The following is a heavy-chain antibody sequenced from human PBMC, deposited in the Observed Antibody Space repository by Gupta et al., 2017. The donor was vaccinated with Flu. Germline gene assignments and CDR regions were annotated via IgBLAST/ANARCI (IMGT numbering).Heavy chain of an antibody. V-gene: IGHV4-59*08. Sequence: QVQLQESGPGLVRPSETLSLTCNVSGHSISSFYWSWIRQVPGKGLEWIGYIYSSAINNYNPSLKSRVTMSVDTSKNQLSLELRSVTAADTAVYFCARPRNWAQGPDWSVDLWGRGTLVTVSS. CDR1: GHSISSFY. CDR2: IYSSAIN. D-gene: IGHD7-27*01. CDR3: ARPRNWAQGPDWSVDL. J-gene: IGHJ2*01.